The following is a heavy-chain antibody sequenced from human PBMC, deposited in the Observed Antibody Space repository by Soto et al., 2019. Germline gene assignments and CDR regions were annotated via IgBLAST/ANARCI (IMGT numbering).Heavy chain of an antibody. D-gene: IGHD6-13*01. CDR1: GGTFSSYT. J-gene: IGHJ4*02. Sequence: SVKVSCKASGGTFSSYTISWVRQAPGQGLEWMGRIIPILGIANYAQKFQGRVTITADKSTSTAYMELSSLRSEDTAVYYCARYSSSWFYFDYWGQGTLVTVSS. CDR3: ARYSSSWFYFDY. CDR2: IIPILGIA. V-gene: IGHV1-69*02.